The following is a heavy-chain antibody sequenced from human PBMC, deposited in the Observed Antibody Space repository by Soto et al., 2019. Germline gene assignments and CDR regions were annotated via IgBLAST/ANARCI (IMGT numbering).Heavy chain of an antibody. CDR2: ITYDGSKK. CDR3: AKGPENWDDSNWYDP. J-gene: IGHJ5*02. V-gene: IGHV3-30*18. CDR1: GFTFTTFG. Sequence: QVQLVESGGGVVQPGRSLRLSCAASGFTFTTFGIHWVRQAPGKGLECVAVITYDGSKKYSDSAKGRFTISRDTSEHVLYLQMNSLRTDDTAVYYCAKGPENWDDSNWYDPWGQGTLVTVSS. D-gene: IGHD3-16*01.